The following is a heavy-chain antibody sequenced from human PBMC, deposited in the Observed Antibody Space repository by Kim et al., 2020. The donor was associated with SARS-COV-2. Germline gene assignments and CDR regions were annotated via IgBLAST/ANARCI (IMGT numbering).Heavy chain of an antibody. D-gene: IGHD6-6*01. V-gene: IGHV1-18*01. CDR2: ISAYNGNT. Sequence: ASVKVSCKASGYTFTSYGINWVRQAPGQGLEWMGWISAYNGNTNYAQKLQGRVTMTTDTSTSTAYMELRSLRSDDTAVYYCARKYSSQFYYGMDVWGQGTTVTVSS. CDR3: ARKYSSQFYYGMDV. CDR1: GYTFTSYG. J-gene: IGHJ6*02.